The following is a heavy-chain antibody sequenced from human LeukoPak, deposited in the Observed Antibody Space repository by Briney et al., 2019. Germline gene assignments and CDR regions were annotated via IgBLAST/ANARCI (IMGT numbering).Heavy chain of an antibody. D-gene: IGHD1-20*01. CDR1: GFTFSSYA. CDR2: ISGSGGST. J-gene: IGHJ4*02. CDR3: ALITGEYYFDY. V-gene: IGHV3-23*01. Sequence: GGSLRLSCAASGFTFSSYAMSWVRQAPGKGLEWVSAISGSGGSTYYADSVKGRFTISGDNSKNTLYLQMNSLRAEDTAVYYCALITGEYYFDYWGQGTLVTVSP.